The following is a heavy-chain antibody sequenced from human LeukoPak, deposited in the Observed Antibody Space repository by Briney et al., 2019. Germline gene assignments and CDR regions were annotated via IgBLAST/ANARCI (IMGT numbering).Heavy chain of an antibody. CDR1: GYTFTSYD. CDR2: MNPNSGNT. CDR3: ARGDGTGYYYYYYMDV. D-gene: IGHD4-17*01. J-gene: IGHJ6*03. V-gene: IGHV1-8*01. Sequence: ASVKVSCKASGYTFTSYDINWVRQATGQGVEWMGWMNPNSGNTGYAQKFQGRVTMTRNTSISTAYMELSSLRSEDTAVYYCARGDGTGYYYYYYMDVWGKGTTVTVSS.